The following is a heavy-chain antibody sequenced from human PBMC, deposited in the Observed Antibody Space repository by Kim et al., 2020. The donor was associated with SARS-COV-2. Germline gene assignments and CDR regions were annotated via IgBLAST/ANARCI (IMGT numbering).Heavy chain of an antibody. CDR2: ISGDGGST. V-gene: IGHV3-43*02. Sequence: GGSLRLSCAASGFTFDDYAMHWVRQAPGKGLEWVSLISGDGGSTYYADSVKGRFTISRDNSKNSLYLQMNSLRTEDTALYYCAKDIAARPQGWWGNSLFDYWGQGTLVTVSS. CDR1: GFTFDDYA. J-gene: IGHJ4*02. D-gene: IGHD6-6*01. CDR3: AKDIAARPQGWWGNSLFDY.